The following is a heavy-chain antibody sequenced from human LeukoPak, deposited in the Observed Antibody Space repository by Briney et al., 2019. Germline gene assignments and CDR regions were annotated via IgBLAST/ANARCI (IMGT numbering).Heavy chain of an antibody. J-gene: IGHJ4*02. Sequence: ASVKVSCKASGYTFSDYYIHWVRQAPGQGLEWMGRITPNSGGTNYAQKFQGRVTMTRDTSISTAYMELSRLSSDDTAVYYCARDIDTSGHYYSGIGDYWGQGTLVTVSS. CDR3: ARDIDTSGHYYSGIGDY. CDR1: GYTFSDYY. D-gene: IGHD3-22*01. V-gene: IGHV1-2*06. CDR2: ITPNSGGT.